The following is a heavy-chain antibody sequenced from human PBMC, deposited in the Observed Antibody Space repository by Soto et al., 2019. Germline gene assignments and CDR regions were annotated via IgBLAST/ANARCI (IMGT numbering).Heavy chain of an antibody. CDR1: GFTFSTYS. J-gene: IGHJ4*02. V-gene: IGHV3-48*02. CDR2: ISSSNTI. Sequence: EVQLVESGGGLVQPGGSLRLSCAASGFTFSTYSMNWVRQAPGRGLEWVSYISSSNTIYYADSVKGRFTISRDNAKNSLYLQMNSLRDEETAVYYCAREARDYWGQGTLVTVSS. CDR3: AREARDY.